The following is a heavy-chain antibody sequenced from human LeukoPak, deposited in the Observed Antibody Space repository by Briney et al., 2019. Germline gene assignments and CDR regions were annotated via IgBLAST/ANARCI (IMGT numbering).Heavy chain of an antibody. Sequence: SETLSLTCTVSGCSISSSSYYWGWIRQPPGKGLEWIGSIYYSGSTYYNPSLKSRVTISVDTSKNQFSLKLSSVTAADTAVYYCARDSPRYCTNGVCYISENWFDPWGQGTLVTVSS. CDR2: IYYSGST. V-gene: IGHV4-39*07. CDR3: ARDSPRYCTNGVCYISENWFDP. CDR1: GCSISSSSYY. D-gene: IGHD2-8*01. J-gene: IGHJ5*02.